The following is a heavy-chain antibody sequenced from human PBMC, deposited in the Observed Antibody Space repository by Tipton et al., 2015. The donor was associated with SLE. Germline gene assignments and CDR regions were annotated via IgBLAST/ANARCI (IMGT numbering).Heavy chain of an antibody. J-gene: IGHJ4*02. D-gene: IGHD3-10*01. CDR1: GGTFSSYA. V-gene: IGHV1-69*01. Sequence: QSGAEVKKPGSSVKVSCKASGGTFSSYAISWVRQAPGQGLEWMGGIIPIFGTSKYAQKFQDRVTITADESTSTAYMELSSLRAEDTAVYYCARAGSETMVRGVIITPNYFDYWGQGTLVTVSS. CDR2: IIPIFGTS. CDR3: ARAGSETMVRGVIITPNYFDY.